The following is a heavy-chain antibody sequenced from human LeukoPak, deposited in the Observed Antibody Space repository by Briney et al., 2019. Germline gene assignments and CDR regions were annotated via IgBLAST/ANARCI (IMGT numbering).Heavy chain of an antibody. D-gene: IGHD3-10*01. CDR2: IYHSGST. CDR1: GYSISGHNY. Sequence: PSETLSLTCTVSGYSISGHNYWGWIRQPPGKGLEWIGTIYHSGSTYYNPSLKSRVTISVDTSKNQFSLKLSSVTAADTAVYYCARERPIINGSGSYRGWFDPWGQGTLVTVSS. V-gene: IGHV4-38-2*02. CDR3: ARERPIINGSGSYRGWFDP. J-gene: IGHJ5*02.